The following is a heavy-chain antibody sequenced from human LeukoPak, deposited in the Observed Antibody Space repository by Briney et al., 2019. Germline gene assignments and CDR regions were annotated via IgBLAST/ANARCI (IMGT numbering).Heavy chain of an antibody. V-gene: IGHV4-30-4*08. D-gene: IGHD1-26*01. CDR3: ATEGSGNYYYFDD. CDR2: IYHSVNT. Sequence: SETLSLTCTVSGSSISSGDYFWSWIRQPPGKGLEWIGYIYHSVNTHYNPSLKSRVTISVDTSKNEFSLRLTSVTAADTAVYFCATEGSGNYYYFDDWGQGTLVTVSS. J-gene: IGHJ4*02. CDR1: GSSISSGDYF.